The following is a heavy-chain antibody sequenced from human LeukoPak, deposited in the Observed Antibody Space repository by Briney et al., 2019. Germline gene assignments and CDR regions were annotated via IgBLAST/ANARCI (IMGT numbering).Heavy chain of an antibody. Sequence: ETLSLTCTVSGGSISSYYWSWIRQPPGKGLKWVSDISASGGSTYYADSVKGRFTISRDNTKNSLYLQMDSLTADDTAVYFCACLRGPSDYWGQGTLVTVSS. D-gene: IGHD4-17*01. CDR1: GGSISSYY. V-gene: IGHV3-23*01. CDR3: ACLRGPSDY. J-gene: IGHJ4*02. CDR2: ISASGGST.